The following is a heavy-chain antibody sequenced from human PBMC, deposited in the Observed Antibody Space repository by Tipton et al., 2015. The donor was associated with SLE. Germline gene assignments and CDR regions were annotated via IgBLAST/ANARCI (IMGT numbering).Heavy chain of an antibody. CDR3: AREDSSGWYSAFDI. J-gene: IGHJ3*02. D-gene: IGHD6-19*01. CDR1: GFTFSSNS. CDR2: ISSSSSYT. Sequence: SLRLSCAASGFTFSSNSMNWVRQAPGKGLGWVSYISSSSSYTNYAYSVKGRFTISRDNAKNSLYLQMNSLRAEDTAVYYCAREDSSGWYSAFDIWGQGTIVTVSS. V-gene: IGHV3-21*05.